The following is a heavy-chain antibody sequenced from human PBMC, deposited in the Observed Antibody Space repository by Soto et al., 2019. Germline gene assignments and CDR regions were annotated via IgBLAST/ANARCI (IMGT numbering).Heavy chain of an antibody. D-gene: IGHD3-10*02. Sequence: TSETLSLTCAVYGGSFSGLYWNWIRQSPGKGLEWIGEINHSGITKYNPSLKSRVIISADTSRNQFSLSLSSLTAADTAVYYCARVDHRGYFSVLTDFWGQGILVTVSS. J-gene: IGHJ4*02. CDR3: ARVDHRGYFSVLTDF. CDR1: GGSFSGLY. CDR2: INHSGIT. V-gene: IGHV4-34*01.